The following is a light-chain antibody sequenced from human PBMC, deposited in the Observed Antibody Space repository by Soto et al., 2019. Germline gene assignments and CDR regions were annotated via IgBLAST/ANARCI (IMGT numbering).Light chain of an antibody. CDR2: AAS. CDR3: QQLNSYPLT. CDR1: QGISSY. Sequence: DIQLTQSPSFLSASVGDRVTITCRASQGISSYLAWYQQKPGKAPKLLIYAASTLQSGVPSRFSGSGSGKEFTLTISSLQPEDFATYYCQQLNSYPLTFGGGTKV. J-gene: IGKJ4*01. V-gene: IGKV1-9*01.